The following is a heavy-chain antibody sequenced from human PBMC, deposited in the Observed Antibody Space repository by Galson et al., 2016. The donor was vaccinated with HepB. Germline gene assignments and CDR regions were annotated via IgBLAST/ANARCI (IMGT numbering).Heavy chain of an antibody. Sequence: QSGAEVKKPGESLRISCKVPGYDFTSYWIGWVRQMPGKGLEWMGIINPRDYDFRYSPSFQGQVSISVDKSINTAYLQGSSLEASDTARYYGARRPATTGAPCDSWGQGTLVTVSS. CDR3: ARRPATTGAPCDS. D-gene: IGHD1-14*01. CDR1: GYDFTSYW. V-gene: IGHV5-51*01. CDR2: INPRDYDF. J-gene: IGHJ4*02.